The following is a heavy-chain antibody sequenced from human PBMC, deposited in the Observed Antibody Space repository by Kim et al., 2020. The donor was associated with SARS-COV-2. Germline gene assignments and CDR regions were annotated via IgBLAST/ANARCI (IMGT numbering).Heavy chain of an antibody. CDR2: IYYSGST. D-gene: IGHD3-9*01. CDR3: ARPADILTGYTRDDAFDI. Sequence: SETLSLTCTVSGGSISSSSYYWGWIRQPPGKGLEWIGSIYYSGSTYYNPSLKSRVTISVDTSKNQFSLKLSSVTAADTAVYYCARPADILTGYTRDDAFDIWGQGTMVTVSS. V-gene: IGHV4-39*01. J-gene: IGHJ3*02. CDR1: GGSISSSSYY.